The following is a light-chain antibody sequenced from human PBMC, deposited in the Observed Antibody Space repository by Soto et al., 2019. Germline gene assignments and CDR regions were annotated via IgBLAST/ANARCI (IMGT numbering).Light chain of an antibody. CDR1: GSDIGGYNF. J-gene: IGLJ1*01. CDR2: EVN. Sequence: QSALTQPPSASGSPGQSVTISCTGTGSDIGGYNFVSWYQQRPGKVPKLIIYEVNKRPSGVPDRFSSSKSGNTASLTVSGLQADDEADYYCSSYAGTNNRYVFGTGTKVTVL. CDR3: SSYAGTNNRYV. V-gene: IGLV2-8*01.